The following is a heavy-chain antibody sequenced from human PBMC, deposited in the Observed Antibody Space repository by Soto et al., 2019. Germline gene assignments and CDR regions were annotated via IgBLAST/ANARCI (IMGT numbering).Heavy chain of an antibody. Sequence: SETLSLTCTVSGGSISSYYWSWIRQPPGKGLEWIGYIYYSGGTNYNPSLKSRVTISVDTSKNQFSLKLSSVTAADTAVYYCARGGSSSSDYWGQGTLVTVSS. CDR2: IYYSGGT. CDR3: ARGGSSSSDY. D-gene: IGHD6-6*01. V-gene: IGHV4-59*01. CDR1: GGSISSYY. J-gene: IGHJ4*02.